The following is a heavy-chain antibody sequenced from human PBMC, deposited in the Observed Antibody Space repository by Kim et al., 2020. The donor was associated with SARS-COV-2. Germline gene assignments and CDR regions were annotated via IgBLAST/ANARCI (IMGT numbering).Heavy chain of an antibody. CDR3: ARDASSPPIGYYYGMDV. V-gene: IGHV4-59*01. CDR2: IYYSENT. D-gene: IGHD3-16*01. CDR1: GGSIRSYY. J-gene: IGHJ6*02. Sequence: SETLSLTCTVSGGSIRSYYWSWIRQPPGKGLEWIGYIYYSENTNYNPSLKSRVTISVDTSKNQFSLKLSSVTAADTAVYYCARDASSPPIGYYYGMDVWGQGTTVTVSS.